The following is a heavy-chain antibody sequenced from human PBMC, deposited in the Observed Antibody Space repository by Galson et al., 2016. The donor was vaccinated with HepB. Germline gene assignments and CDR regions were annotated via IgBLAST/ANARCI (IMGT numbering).Heavy chain of an antibody. CDR3: ATSDSGGDTFVDV. CDR1: GFTFSSYG. D-gene: IGHD4-23*01. J-gene: IGHJ6*02. Sequence: SLRLSCAASGFTFSSYGMNWIRQAPGKGLEWVSYISRGRGTIYYEDSVRGRFTVSRDNASNSLYLQMNSLRDEDTAVYYCATSDSGGDTFVDVWGQGTKVIV. V-gene: IGHV3-48*02. CDR2: ISRGRGTI.